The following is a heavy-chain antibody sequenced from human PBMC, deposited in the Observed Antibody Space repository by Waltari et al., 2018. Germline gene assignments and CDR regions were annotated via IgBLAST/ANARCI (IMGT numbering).Heavy chain of an antibody. D-gene: IGHD4-4*01. CDR1: GFTFSNFY. V-gene: IGHV3-7*01. CDR2: IKQDGSEK. J-gene: IGHJ4*02. Sequence: QLVESGGDSVQPGGSLRLSCVTSGFTFSNFYMRWVRQAPGKGLEGGASIKQDGSEKYYVDSVKGRFTVSRDNAKNSLYLQMNNLRADDTAVYYCTTLSVTKTSDYWGQGTLVTVSS. CDR3: TTLSVTKTSDY.